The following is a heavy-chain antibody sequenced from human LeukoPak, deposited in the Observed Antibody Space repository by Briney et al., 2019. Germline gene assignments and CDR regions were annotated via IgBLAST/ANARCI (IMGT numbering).Heavy chain of an antibody. V-gene: IGHV3-23*01. CDR1: GFTFSSYA. CDR3: ATYGVIWGSYRYPDY. J-gene: IGHJ4*02. CDR2: ISVSGGRT. Sequence: GRSLRLSCAASGFTFSSYAISCVRHPPGKGRESVSAISVSGGRTYYGDSVKGRFTISRDNSKNTLYLQMNRLRAEDTAVYSCATYGVIWGSYRYPDYWGQGTLVTVSS. D-gene: IGHD3-16*02.